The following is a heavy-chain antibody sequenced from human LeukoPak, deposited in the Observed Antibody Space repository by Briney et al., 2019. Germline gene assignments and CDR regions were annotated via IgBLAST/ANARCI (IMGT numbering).Heavy chain of an antibody. CDR2: ISYDGSNK. J-gene: IGHJ6*02. Sequence: PGRSLRLSCAASGFTFSSYAMHWVRQAPGKGLEWVAVISYDGSNKYYADSVKGRFTISRDNSKNTLYLQMNSLRGDDKGMYFCAKDSSSSNYYYGLDVWGQGTTVTVSS. D-gene: IGHD6-13*01. CDR3: AKDSSSSNYYYGLDV. CDR1: GFTFSSYA. V-gene: IGHV3-30-3*01.